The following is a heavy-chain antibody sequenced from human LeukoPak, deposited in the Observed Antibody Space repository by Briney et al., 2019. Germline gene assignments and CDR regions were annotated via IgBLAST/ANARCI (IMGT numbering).Heavy chain of an antibody. CDR2: IYYSGST. Sequence: SETLSLTCTVSGGSISSGGYYWSWIRQHPGKGLEWIGYIYYSGSTYYNPSLKSRVTILVDTSKNQFSLKLSSVTAADTAVYYCARESGEGDGFDFWSGYYLSGPFDYWGQGTLVTVSS. J-gene: IGHJ4*02. CDR1: GGSISSGGYY. CDR3: ARESGEGDGFDFWSGYYLSGPFDY. D-gene: IGHD3-3*01. V-gene: IGHV4-31*03.